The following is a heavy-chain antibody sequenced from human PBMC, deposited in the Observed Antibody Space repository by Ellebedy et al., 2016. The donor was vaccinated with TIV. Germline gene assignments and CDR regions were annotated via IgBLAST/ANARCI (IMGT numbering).Heavy chain of an antibody. Sequence: PGGSLRLSCAASGFTFTSYSMNWVRQAPGKGLEWISYISKSDTTYYADSVRGRFTISRDNAKKSVYLQMNSLRVEDTGVYYCARDAMIWIFDSWGQGTLVTVSS. D-gene: IGHD3-22*01. CDR3: ARDAMIWIFDS. V-gene: IGHV3-48*01. CDR1: GFTFTSYS. J-gene: IGHJ4*02. CDR2: ISKSDTT.